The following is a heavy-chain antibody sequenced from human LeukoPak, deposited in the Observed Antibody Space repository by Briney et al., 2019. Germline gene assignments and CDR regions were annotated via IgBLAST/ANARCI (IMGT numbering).Heavy chain of an antibody. CDR2: VYYSGST. V-gene: IGHV4-59*01. CDR3: ASQNPLTSGYTYGYSAFDI. CDR1: GGSISNYY. Sequence: PSETLSLTCTVSGGSISNYYWSWIRQPPGKGLEWIGYVYYSGSTNYNPSLKSRVTISLDTSKNQFSLKLSSVTAADTAVYYCASQNPLTSGYTYGYSAFDIWGQGTMVTVSS. D-gene: IGHD5-18*01. J-gene: IGHJ3*02.